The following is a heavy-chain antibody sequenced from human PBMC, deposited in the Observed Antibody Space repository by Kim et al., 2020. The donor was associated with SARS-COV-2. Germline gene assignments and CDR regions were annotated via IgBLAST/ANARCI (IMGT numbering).Heavy chain of an antibody. Sequence: GGSLRLSCAASGFTFDDYAMHWVRQAPGKGLEWVSGISWNSGSIGYADSVKGRFTISRDNAKNSLYLQMNSLRAEDTALYYCATEITGTTFNYGMDVWGQGTTVTVSS. CDR2: ISWNSGSI. CDR3: ATEITGTTFNYGMDV. J-gene: IGHJ6*02. V-gene: IGHV3-9*01. D-gene: IGHD1-20*01. CDR1: GFTFDDYA.